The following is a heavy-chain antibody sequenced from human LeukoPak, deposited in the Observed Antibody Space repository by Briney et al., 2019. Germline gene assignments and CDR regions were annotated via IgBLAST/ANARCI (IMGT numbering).Heavy chain of an antibody. V-gene: IGHV3-48*03. D-gene: IGHD3-10*01. CDR3: AKGSGSYSRYYYYYMDV. CDR2: ISSSGTTI. J-gene: IGHJ6*03. CDR1: GLTFSSFE. Sequence: PGGSLRLSCAASGLTFSSFEMNWVRQAPGKGLEWVSHISSSGTTIYDADSVKGRFTISRDNAKNSLYLQMNSLRVEDTAVYYCAKGSGSYSRYYYYYMDVWGKGTTVTVSS.